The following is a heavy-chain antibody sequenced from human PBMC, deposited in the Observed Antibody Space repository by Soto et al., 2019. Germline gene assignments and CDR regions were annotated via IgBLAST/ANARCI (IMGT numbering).Heavy chain of an antibody. J-gene: IGHJ6*02. Sequence: QVQLVQSGAEVKKPGASVKVSCKASGYTFTSYGISWVRQAPGQGLEGMGWISAYNGNTNYAQKLQGRVTMTTDTATSTAYRELRSLRSDDTAVYYCARAPGKVLWFGELEDGYYYYGMDVWGQGTTVTVSS. CDR2: ISAYNGNT. CDR3: ARAPGKVLWFGELEDGYYYYGMDV. D-gene: IGHD3-10*01. CDR1: GYTFTSYG. V-gene: IGHV1-18*01.